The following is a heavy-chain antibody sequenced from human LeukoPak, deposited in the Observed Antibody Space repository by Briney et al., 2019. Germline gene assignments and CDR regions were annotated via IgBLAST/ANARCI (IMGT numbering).Heavy chain of an antibody. CDR2: IYYSGST. Sequence: SETLSLTCTVSGGSVSSSDYYWSWIRQPPGKGLEWVAYIYYSGSTNYNPSLKSRVTISVDTSKNQFSLKMRSVTAADTAVYYCARDPYGMDVWGKGTTVTVSS. V-gene: IGHV4-61*08. CDR3: ARDPYGMDV. J-gene: IGHJ6*04. CDR1: GGSVSSSDYY.